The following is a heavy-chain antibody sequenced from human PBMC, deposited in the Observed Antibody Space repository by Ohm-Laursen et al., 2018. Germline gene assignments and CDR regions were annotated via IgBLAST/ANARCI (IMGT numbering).Heavy chain of an antibody. CDR2: IYYSGST. V-gene: IGHV4-59*07. J-gene: IGHJ5*02. CDR3: ASLGGVRWFDP. D-gene: IGHD2-8*02. Sequence: SDTLSLTCTVSGGSFSSYYWSWIRQPPGKGLEWIAYIYYSGSTNYNPSLKSRVTISVDASKNQFSLKLTSVTAADTAVYYCASLGGVRWFDPWGQGTLVTVSS. CDR1: GGSFSSYY.